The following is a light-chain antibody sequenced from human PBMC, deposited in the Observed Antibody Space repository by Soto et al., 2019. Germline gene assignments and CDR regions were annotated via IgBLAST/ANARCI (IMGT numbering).Light chain of an antibody. J-gene: IGKJ1*01. CDR2: DAS. Sequence: DIQMTQSPSTLSASVGDTVTITCRASQSISSWLAWFQQKPGKAPNLLIYDASILQSGVPSRFSGSGSGTEFTLTISSLQPDDFATYYCQQYNSYSFGQGTKVDIK. V-gene: IGKV1-5*01. CDR1: QSISSW. CDR3: QQYNSYS.